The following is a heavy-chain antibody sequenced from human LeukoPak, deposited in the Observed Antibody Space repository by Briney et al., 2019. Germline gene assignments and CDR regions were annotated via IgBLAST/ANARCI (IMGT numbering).Heavy chain of an antibody. Sequence: SQTLSPTCTVSGGSISSGDYYWSWIRQPPGKGLEWIGYIYYSGSTYYNPSLKSRVIISVDTSKNQFSLKLSSVTAADTAVYYCTREYGDDNWFDPWGQGTLVTVSS. CDR2: IYYSGST. CDR3: TREYGDDNWFDP. V-gene: IGHV4-30-4*01. D-gene: IGHD4-17*01. J-gene: IGHJ5*02. CDR1: GGSISSGDYY.